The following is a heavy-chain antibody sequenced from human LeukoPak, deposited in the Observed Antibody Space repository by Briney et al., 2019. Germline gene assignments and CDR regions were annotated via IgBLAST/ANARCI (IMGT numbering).Heavy chain of an antibody. CDR1: GGSISSSSYY. CDR3: VAEGSGGTIITRYPAFDI. CDR2: IYYSGST. D-gene: IGHD2-15*01. Sequence: PSETLSLTCTVSGGSISSSSYYWGWIRQPPGKGLEWSGSIYYSGSTYYNPSLKSRVNISVDTSKHQSSLNLSSVTAADTAVYYCVAEGSGGTIITRYPAFDIWGRGTMVTVSS. J-gene: IGHJ3*02. V-gene: IGHV4-39*01.